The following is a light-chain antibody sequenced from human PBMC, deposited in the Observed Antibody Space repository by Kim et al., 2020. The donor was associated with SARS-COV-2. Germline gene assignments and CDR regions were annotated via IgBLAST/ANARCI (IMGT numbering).Light chain of an antibody. CDR3: QSYDSSLSGSV. CDR1: RSNIGSGYN. V-gene: IGLV1-40*01. CDR2: GNS. Sequence: QRVTISCPGSRSNIGSGYNVHWYQQLPGTAPKLLIFGNSNRPSGVPDRFSGSKSGTSASLAITGLQAEDEADYYCQSYDSSLSGSVFGGGTKLTVL. J-gene: IGLJ3*02.